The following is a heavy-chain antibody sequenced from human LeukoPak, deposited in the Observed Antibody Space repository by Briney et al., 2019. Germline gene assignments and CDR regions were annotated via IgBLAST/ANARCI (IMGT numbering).Heavy chain of an antibody. CDR1: GGSFSGYY. V-gene: IGHV4-34*01. CDR2: INHSGST. J-gene: IGHJ4*02. D-gene: IGHD3-22*01. Sequence: PSETLSLTCAVYGGSFSGYYWSWLRQPPGKGLEWIGEINHSGSTNYNPSLKSRVTISVDTSKNQFSLKLSSVTAADTAVYYCARAHGHYYDSSGYYYGGRRTPITLFDYWGQGTLVTVSS. CDR3: ARAHGHYYDSSGYYYGGRRTPITLFDY.